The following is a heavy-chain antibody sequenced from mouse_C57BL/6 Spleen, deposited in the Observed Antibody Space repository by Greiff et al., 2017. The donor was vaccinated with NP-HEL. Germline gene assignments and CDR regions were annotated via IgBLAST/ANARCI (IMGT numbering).Heavy chain of an antibody. V-gene: IGHV1-15*01. Sequence: VQRVESGAELVRPGASVTLSCKASGYTFTDYEMHWVKQTPVHGLEWIGAIDPETGGTAYNQKFKGKAILTADKSSSTAYMELRSLTSEDSAVYYCTRQYGSSGYAMDYWGQGTSVTVSS. J-gene: IGHJ4*01. CDR3: TRQYGSSGYAMDY. D-gene: IGHD1-1*01. CDR1: GYTFTDYE. CDR2: IDPETGGT.